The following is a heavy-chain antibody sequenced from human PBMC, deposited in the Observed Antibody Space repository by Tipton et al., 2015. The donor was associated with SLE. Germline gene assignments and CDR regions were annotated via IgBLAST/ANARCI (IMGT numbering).Heavy chain of an antibody. J-gene: IGHJ6*02. V-gene: IGHV4-59*12. CDR3: ARDRRRRETYYYGLDV. Sequence: TLSLTCTVSGASISYYYWTWIRQPPGKGLEWIGYIYYSGNTRYNPSLQSRVTILLDTSKNQFSLKLTSVTAADTAVYYCARDRRRRETYYYGLDVWGRGTTVTVSS. D-gene: IGHD1-26*01. CDR1: GASISYYY. CDR2: IYYSGNT.